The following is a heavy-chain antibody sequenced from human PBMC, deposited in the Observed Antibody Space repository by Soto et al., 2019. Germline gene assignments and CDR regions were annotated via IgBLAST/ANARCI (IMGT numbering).Heavy chain of an antibody. V-gene: IGHV3-23*01. Sequence: PGGSLRLSFAAAGFTFSSYAMPWVRQAPGKGLEWVSTITGSGGSTYYADSVKGRFTISRDNSKNTLYLQMNSLRAEDTAVYYCAKDRTTMYDGFDNWGQGTMVTVSS. CDR3: AKDRTTMYDGFDN. D-gene: IGHD1-7*01. CDR2: ITGSGGST. CDR1: GFTFSSYA. J-gene: IGHJ3*02.